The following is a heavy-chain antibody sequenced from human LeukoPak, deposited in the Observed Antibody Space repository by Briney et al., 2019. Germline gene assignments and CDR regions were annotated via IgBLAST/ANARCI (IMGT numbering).Heavy chain of an antibody. CDR2: INHSGST. V-gene: IGHV4-34*01. CDR3: ARTPGYSRSYRY. J-gene: IGHJ4*02. D-gene: IGHD6-6*01. Sequence: SETLSLTCTVSGGSISGYYWSWIRQPPGKGLEWIGEINHSGSTNYNPSLKSRVTISVDTSKNQFSLKLTSVTAADTAVYYCARTPGYSRSYRYWGQGTLVTVSS. CDR1: GGSISGYY.